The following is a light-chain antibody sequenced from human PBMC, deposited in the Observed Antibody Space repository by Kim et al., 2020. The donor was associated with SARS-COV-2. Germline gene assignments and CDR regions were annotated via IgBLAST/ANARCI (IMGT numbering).Light chain of an antibody. CDR1: SSDVGGYNY. J-gene: IGLJ2*01. V-gene: IGLV2-8*01. CDR2: EVS. Sequence: GQSVSISSTGTSSDVGGYNYVSWYQQHPGKAPKLMIYEVSKRPSGGPDRFSGSKSGNTASLTVSGLQAEDEADYYCSSYAGSNNLVFGGGTQLTVL. CDR3: SSYAGSNNLV.